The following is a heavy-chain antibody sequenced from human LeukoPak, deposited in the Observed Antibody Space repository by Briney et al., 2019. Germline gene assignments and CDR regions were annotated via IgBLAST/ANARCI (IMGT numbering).Heavy chain of an antibody. CDR2: INPKSGAA. J-gene: IGHJ4*02. Sequence: ASVKVSCKASGGTFSSYAISWVRQAPGQGPEWLGWINPKSGAADYAQQFRGRVTMTRDTSINTDYMEMQRVTSDDTAVYFCARGAEAETSPLDFWGQGTLVIVS. CDR3: ARGAEAETSPLDF. V-gene: IGHV1-2*02. CDR1: GGTFSSYA. D-gene: IGHD6-19*01.